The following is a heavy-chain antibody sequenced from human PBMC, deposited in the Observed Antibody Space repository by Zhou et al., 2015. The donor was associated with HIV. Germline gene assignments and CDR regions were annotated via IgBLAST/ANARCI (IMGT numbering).Heavy chain of an antibody. CDR1: GFTFSDHW. CDR3: ARGPSYGSRPDYFDY. J-gene: IGHJ4*02. D-gene: IGHD2-15*01. Sequence: QVQLVQSGGDLVKPGGSLTLSCSASGFTFSDHWMGWIRQAPGKGLEWVSHIHASGVVMYYAGSVEGRFTISRDNAKNSLNLQMDSLRAEDTALYFCARGPSYGSRPDYFDYWGQGVLVTVSS. V-gene: IGHV3-11*01. CDR2: IHASGVVM.